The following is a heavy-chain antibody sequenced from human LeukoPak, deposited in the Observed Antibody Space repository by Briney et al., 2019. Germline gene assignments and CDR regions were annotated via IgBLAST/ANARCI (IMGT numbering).Heavy chain of an antibody. CDR3: ARGYGKDYCSAVSCRWYDY. CDR2: IKQGGNEK. Sequence: GGSLRLSCAASGFTFSNYWMTWVRQAPGNGLEWVANIKQGGNEKYYVDSVKGRFTISRDNAKHSLHLQMNSLRSEDTAVYYCARGYGKDYCSAVSCRWYDYWGQGTLVTVSS. J-gene: IGHJ4*02. V-gene: IGHV3-7*04. CDR1: GFTFSNYW. D-gene: IGHD2-15*01.